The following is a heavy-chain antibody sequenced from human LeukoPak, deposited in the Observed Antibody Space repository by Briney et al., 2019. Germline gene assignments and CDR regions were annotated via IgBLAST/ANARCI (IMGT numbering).Heavy chain of an antibody. Sequence: PGGSLRLSCAASGFTFETFGMHWVRQAPGKGLEWVTFIRYNGNDNYYADSVKGRFTISRDNSKNTLYLQMNSLRAEDTAVYYCAKTGSASSDETFDPWGQGTLVTVSS. V-gene: IGHV3-30*02. J-gene: IGHJ5*02. D-gene: IGHD3-10*01. CDR1: GFTFETFG. CDR3: AKTGSASSDETFDP. CDR2: IRYNGNDN.